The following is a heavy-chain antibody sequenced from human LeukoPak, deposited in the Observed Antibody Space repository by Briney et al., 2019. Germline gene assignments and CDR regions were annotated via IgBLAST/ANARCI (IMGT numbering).Heavy chain of an antibody. Sequence: SVKVSCKASGGTFSSYAISWVRQAPGQGLEWMGGIIPILGTANYAQKFQGRVTITADESTNTAYMELSSLRSEDTAVYYCATKRGYSYGSPRWGQGTLVTVSS. V-gene: IGHV1-69*13. CDR2: IIPILGTA. CDR1: GGTFSSYA. D-gene: IGHD5-18*01. CDR3: ATKRGYSYGSPR. J-gene: IGHJ4*02.